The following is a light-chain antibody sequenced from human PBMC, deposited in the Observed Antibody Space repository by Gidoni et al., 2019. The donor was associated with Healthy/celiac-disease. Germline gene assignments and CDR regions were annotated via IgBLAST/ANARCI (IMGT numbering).Light chain of an antibody. J-gene: IGLJ3*02. CDR1: SSNIGSNY. Sequence: QSVLPQPPSASGTPGQRVTISCSGSSSNIGSNYVYWYKQLPGTAPELLIYRNKQRPSGVPDRFSGSKSGTSASLAISGLRSEDEADYYCAAWDDSLSGWVFGGGTKLTVL. V-gene: IGLV1-47*01. CDR2: RNK. CDR3: AAWDDSLSGWV.